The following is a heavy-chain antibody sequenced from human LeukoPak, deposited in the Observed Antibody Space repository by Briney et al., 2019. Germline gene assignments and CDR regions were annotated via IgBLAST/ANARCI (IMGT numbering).Heavy chain of an antibody. Sequence: GGSLRLSCAASGFTFSSYSMNWVRQAPGKGLEWVSYISSSSSTIYYADSVKGRFTISRDNAKNSLYLQMNSLRAEDTAVYYCAREWELDYWGQGTLVTVSS. CDR1: GFTFSSYS. V-gene: IGHV3-48*04. D-gene: IGHD1-26*01. CDR3: AREWELDY. CDR2: ISSSSSTI. J-gene: IGHJ4*02.